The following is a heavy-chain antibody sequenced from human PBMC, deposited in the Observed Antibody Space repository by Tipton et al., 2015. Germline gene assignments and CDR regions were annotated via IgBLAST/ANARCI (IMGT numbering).Heavy chain of an antibody. Sequence: TLSLTCTVSGGSISSSSYYWGWIRQPPGKGLEWIGSIYYSGSTYYNPSLKSRVTISVDTSKNQFSLKLTSVTAADAAVYYCARDDHQVNAFDIWGQGTMVTVSS. J-gene: IGHJ3*02. D-gene: IGHD1-14*01. CDR2: IYYSGST. CDR1: GGSISSSSYY. CDR3: ARDDHQVNAFDI. V-gene: IGHV4-39*07.